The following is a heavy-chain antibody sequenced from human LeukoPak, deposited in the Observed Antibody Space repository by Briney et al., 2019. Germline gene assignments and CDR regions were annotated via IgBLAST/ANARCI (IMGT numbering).Heavy chain of an antibody. J-gene: IGHJ4*02. D-gene: IGHD5-18*01. Sequence: PGGSLRLSCAASGFTFSSYWMSWVRQAPGKGLEWVANIKQDGSEKYYVDSVKGRFTISRDNAKNSLYLQMNSLRAEDTAVYYCAREDTAMVRMRVDYWGQGTLVTVSS. CDR2: IKQDGSEK. V-gene: IGHV3-7*01. CDR3: AREDTAMVRMRVDY. CDR1: GFTFSSYW.